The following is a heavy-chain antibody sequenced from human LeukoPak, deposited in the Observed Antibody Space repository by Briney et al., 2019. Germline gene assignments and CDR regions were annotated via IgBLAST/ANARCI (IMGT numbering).Heavy chain of an antibody. Sequence: PGGSPRLSCVASGFRFSTYAMSWVRQSPGKGLEWVSGISGSGDDSSSGGTTHYEDSVRGRFTISRDNSKNTLQLEMNSLRVEDTALYYCAKDYTICAGDCSSPGDAFDLWGQGTMVTVSS. D-gene: IGHD2-21*02. CDR2: ISGSGDDSSSGGTT. CDR1: GFRFSTYA. V-gene: IGHV3-23*01. J-gene: IGHJ3*01. CDR3: AKDYTICAGDCSSPGDAFDL.